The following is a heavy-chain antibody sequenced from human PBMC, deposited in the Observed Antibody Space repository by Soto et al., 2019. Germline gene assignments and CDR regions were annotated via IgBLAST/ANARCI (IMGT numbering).Heavy chain of an antibody. J-gene: IGHJ6*02. D-gene: IGHD3-10*01. V-gene: IGHV4-59*01. CDR2: IYYSGST. CDR1: GGSISSYY. Sequence: PSETLSLTCTVSGGSISSYYWSWIRQPPGKGLEWIGYIYYSGSTNYNPSLKSRVTISVDTSKNQFSLKLSSVTAADTAVYYCARVSAMVRGVTGYYYYYGMDVWGQGTTVTVSS. CDR3: ARVSAMVRGVTGYYYYYGMDV.